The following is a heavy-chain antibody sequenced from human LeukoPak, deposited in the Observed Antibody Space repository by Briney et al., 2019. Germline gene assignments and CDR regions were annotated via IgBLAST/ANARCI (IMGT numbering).Heavy chain of an antibody. J-gene: IGHJ4*02. CDR3: AKTPPLTGYFYDY. V-gene: IGHV3-23*01. CDR1: GFTVSSNY. D-gene: IGHD3-9*01. Sequence: GGSLRLSCAASGFTVSSNYMSWVRQAPGKGLEWVSAISGSGGSTYYADSVKGRFTISRDNSKNTLYLQMNSLRAEDTAVYYCAKTPPLTGYFYDYWGQGTLVTVSS. CDR2: ISGSGGST.